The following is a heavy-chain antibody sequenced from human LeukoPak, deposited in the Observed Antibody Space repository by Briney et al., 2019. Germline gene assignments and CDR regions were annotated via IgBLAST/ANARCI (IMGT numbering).Heavy chain of an antibody. CDR3: ARWTWGFDY. D-gene: IGHD7-27*01. Sequence: PGGSLRLSCAASGFTLSSYGMHWVRQAPGEGLEWVALIGYDGSNHYYADSVKGRFTISRDNAKNSLYLQMNSLRVEDTAVYYCARWTWGFDYWGQGTLVTVSS. J-gene: IGHJ4*02. CDR1: GFTLSSYG. V-gene: IGHV3-33*01. CDR2: IGYDGSNH.